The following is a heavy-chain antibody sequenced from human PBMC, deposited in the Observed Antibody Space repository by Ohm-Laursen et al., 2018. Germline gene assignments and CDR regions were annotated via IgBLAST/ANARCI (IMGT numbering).Heavy chain of an antibody. CDR1: GFTFSSYA. Sequence: SLRLSCAASGFTFSSYAMHWVRQAPGKGLEWVAVISYDGSNKYSADSVKGRFTISRDNSKNTLYLQMNSLRAEDTAVYYCAKDANYDTSGFYPAALDYWGQGTLVTVSS. J-gene: IGHJ4*02. CDR3: AKDANYDTSGFYPAALDY. D-gene: IGHD3-22*01. CDR2: ISYDGSNK. V-gene: IGHV3-30*18.